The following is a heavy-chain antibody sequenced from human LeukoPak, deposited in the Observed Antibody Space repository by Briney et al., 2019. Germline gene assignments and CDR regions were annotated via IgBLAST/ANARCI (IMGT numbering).Heavy chain of an antibody. CDR3: AREAADSSGYRPFDY. Sequence: SETLSLTCTVSGGSISSYYWSWIRQPAGQGLDWIGRIYTSGSTNYNPSLKSRVAMSVDTSKNQFSLKLSSVTAADTAVYYCAREAADSSGYRPFDYWGQGTLVTVSS. CDR2: IYTSGST. V-gene: IGHV4-4*07. D-gene: IGHD3-22*01. CDR1: GGSISSYY. J-gene: IGHJ4*02.